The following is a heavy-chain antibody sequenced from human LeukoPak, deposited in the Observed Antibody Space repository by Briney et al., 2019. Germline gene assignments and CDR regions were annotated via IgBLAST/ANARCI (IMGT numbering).Heavy chain of an antibody. D-gene: IGHD1-26*01. CDR1: GGTFSSYA. Sequence: ASVKVSCKASGGTFSSYAISWVRQAPGQGLEWMGGFDPEDGETIYAQKFQGRVTMTEDTSTDTAYMELSSLRSEDTAVYYCATDRVGGRGSGSYPLSYWGQGTLVTVSS. J-gene: IGHJ4*02. CDR2: FDPEDGET. CDR3: ATDRVGGRGSGSYPLSY. V-gene: IGHV1-24*01.